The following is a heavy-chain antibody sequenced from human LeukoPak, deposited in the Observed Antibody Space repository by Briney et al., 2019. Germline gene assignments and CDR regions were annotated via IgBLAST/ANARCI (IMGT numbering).Heavy chain of an antibody. J-gene: IGHJ4*02. CDR3: ARVEPLPSSGIEVAADY. CDR2: IRSKAYGATT. Sequence: HPGGSLRPSCAAYGFTFGDYAMAWVRKAPGKGLKWVGSIRSKAYGATTQYAASVKGRFTISRDDSTSIAYVQMNSLKSEDTAVYHCARVEPLPSSGIEVAADYWGQGTLVTVSS. CDR1: GFTFGDYA. D-gene: IGHD6-19*01. V-gene: IGHV3-49*04.